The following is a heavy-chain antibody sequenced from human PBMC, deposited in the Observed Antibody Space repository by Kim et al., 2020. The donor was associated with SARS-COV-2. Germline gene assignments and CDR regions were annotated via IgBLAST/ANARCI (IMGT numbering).Heavy chain of an antibody. J-gene: IGHJ4*02. D-gene: IGHD3-16*01. CDR2: ISRDGNTI. Sequence: GGSLRLSCAASGFSFSDYYMSWIRQSPGQGLQWLSYISRDGNTIYYADSVKGRFTISRDIAKNSLFLQMNSLRAEDTATYYCARGLYYESSGKTFDHGGQGSLVTVS. CDR3: ARGLYYESSGKTFDH. V-gene: IGHV3-11*01. CDR1: GFSFSDYY.